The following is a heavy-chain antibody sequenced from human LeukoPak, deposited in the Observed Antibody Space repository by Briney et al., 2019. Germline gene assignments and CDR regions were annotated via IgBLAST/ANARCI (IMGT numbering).Heavy chain of an antibody. CDR2: MNQDGNEK. J-gene: IGHJ4*02. CDR1: GFSFRTYF. V-gene: IGHV3-7*01. D-gene: IGHD3-9*01. CDR3: ASYLYILAGNQDFAY. Sequence: GSLRLSCAASGFSFRTYFMMWVRQAPGKGLEWVANMNQDGNEKNYADSVKGRFTISRDNAQSSFLQMNSLRAEDTAVYYCASYLYILAGNQDFAYWGQGALVTVSS.